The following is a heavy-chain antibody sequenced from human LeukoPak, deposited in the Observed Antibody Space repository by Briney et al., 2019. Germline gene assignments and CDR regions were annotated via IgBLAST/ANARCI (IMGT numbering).Heavy chain of an antibody. CDR1: GFTLSSYA. J-gene: IGHJ4*02. V-gene: IGHV3-23*01. Sequence: GGSLRLSCAASGFTLSSYAMSWVRQAPGKGLEWVSATSSSDAGTYYAESVRGRFTISRDNSKNTLFLQMNSLRADDTAVYFCARGGVDYYGSGTYYLMYYFDYWGQGALVTVSS. CDR2: TSSSDAGT. D-gene: IGHD3-10*01. CDR3: ARGGVDYYGSGTYYLMYYFDY.